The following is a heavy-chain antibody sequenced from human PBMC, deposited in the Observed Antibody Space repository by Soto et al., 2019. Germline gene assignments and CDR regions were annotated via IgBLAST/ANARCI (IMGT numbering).Heavy chain of an antibody. V-gene: IGHV5-10-1*01. J-gene: IGHJ6*02. CDR1: GYSFTSYW. CDR2: IDPSDSYT. Sequence: GEALKISCAGSGYSFTSYWISWVRQMPGKGLEWMGRIDPSDSYTNYSPSFQGHVTISADKSISTAYLQWSSLKASDTAMYYCAMFEYGRASRKYYYYSGMDVWGQGTRVTVSS. CDR3: AMFEYGRASRKYYYYSGMDV. D-gene: IGHD3-10*02.